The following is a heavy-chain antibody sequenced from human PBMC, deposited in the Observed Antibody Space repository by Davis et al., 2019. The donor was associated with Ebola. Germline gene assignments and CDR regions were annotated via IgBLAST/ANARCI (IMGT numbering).Heavy chain of an antibody. CDR2: IYYSGST. J-gene: IGHJ6*03. Sequence: PSETLSLTCTVSGGSISSGGYYWSWIRQHPGKGLEWIGYIYYSGSTYYNPSLKSRVTISVDTSTNQFSLKLSSVTAADTAVYYCARGAELAQDIVVVPAAIPEWFYMDVWGKGTTVTVSS. CDR1: GGSISSGGYY. D-gene: IGHD2-2*02. V-gene: IGHV4-31*03. CDR3: ARGAELAQDIVVVPAAIPEWFYMDV.